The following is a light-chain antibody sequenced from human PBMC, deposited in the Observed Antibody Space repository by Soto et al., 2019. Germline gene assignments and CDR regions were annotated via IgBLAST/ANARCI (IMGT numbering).Light chain of an antibody. CDR3: QQYGRSPFT. CDR2: GAS. Sequence: IVLTQSPGTLSLSPGERATLSCRASQSVSSNNLAWYQQRPGQAPRVVSYGASTRATGIPERFSGSGYGTGFTLTISRLEPEDFAVYYCQQYGRSPFTFGPGTHVDIK. V-gene: IGKV3-20*01. CDR1: QSVSSNN. J-gene: IGKJ3*01.